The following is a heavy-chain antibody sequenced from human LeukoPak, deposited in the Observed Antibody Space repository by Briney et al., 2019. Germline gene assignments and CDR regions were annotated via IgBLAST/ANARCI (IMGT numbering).Heavy chain of an antibody. CDR1: GFGSDDYA. J-gene: IGHJ6*02. CDR3: TRDPSYMDV. V-gene: IGHV3-49*04. CDR2: IRSQSYGGTT. Sequence: GGSLRLSCTTSGFGSDDYAMSWVRQAPGKGLEWVGFIRSQSYGGTTEYAASVKGRFTIPRDAYNSIAYLQMNSLKIEDTAVYYCTRDPSYMDVWGQGTTVTVSS.